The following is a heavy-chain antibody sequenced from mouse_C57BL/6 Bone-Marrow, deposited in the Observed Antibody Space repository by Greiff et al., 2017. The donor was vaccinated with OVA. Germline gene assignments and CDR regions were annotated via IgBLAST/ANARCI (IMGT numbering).Heavy chain of an antibody. CDR3: ARRVITTVVAHWYFDV. CDR1: GYTFTSYG. D-gene: IGHD1-1*01. CDR2: IYIGNGYT. J-gene: IGHJ1*03. Sequence: VQLQQSGAELVRPGSSVKMSCKTSGYTFTSYGMNWVKQRPGQGLEWIGYIYIGNGYTEYNEKFKGKATLTSDPSSSTAYMQLSSLTSEDSAIYFCARRVITTVVAHWYFDVWGTGTTVTVSS. V-gene: IGHV1-58*01.